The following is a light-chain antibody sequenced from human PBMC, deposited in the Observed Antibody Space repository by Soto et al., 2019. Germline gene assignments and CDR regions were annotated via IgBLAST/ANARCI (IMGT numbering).Light chain of an antibody. V-gene: IGKV3-20*01. CDR2: GSS. CDR3: QQYGSSFT. CDR1: QSVSSSY. J-gene: IGKJ5*01. Sequence: EIVLTQSPGTLSLSPGERATLSCRASQSVSSSYLAWYQQKPGQAPRLLMYGSSNRATGIPERFSGSGSETDFTLTNSRLEPEDFGVYYCQQYGSSFTGGQGTRLEIK.